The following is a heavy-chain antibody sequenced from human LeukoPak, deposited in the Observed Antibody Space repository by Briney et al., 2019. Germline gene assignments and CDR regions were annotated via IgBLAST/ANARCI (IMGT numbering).Heavy chain of an antibody. Sequence: SSETLSLTCTVSGGSVSSFYWSWIRQPPGKGLEWIGYFYYSGSTNYNPSLKSRVTISVDTSKKQFSLKLSSVTAADTAVYYCATAAPDWHFDLRGRGTLVTVSS. CDR3: ATAAPDWHFDL. CDR1: GGSVSSFY. J-gene: IGHJ2*01. CDR2: FYYSGST. D-gene: IGHD2-15*01. V-gene: IGHV4-59*02.